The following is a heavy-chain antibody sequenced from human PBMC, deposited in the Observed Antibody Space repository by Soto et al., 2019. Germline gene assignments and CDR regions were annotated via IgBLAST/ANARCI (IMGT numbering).Heavy chain of an antibody. V-gene: IGHV4-59*12. CDR2: IYYSGST. J-gene: IGHJ6*03. CDR1: GGSISSYY. D-gene: IGHD5-12*01. Sequence: SETLSLTCTVSGGSISSYYWSWIRQPPGKGLEWIGYIYYSGSTNYNPSLKSRVTISVDTSKNQFSLQLNSVTPEDTAVYYCARVKAMYSGYDSQIYYYYMDVWGKGTTVTVSS. CDR3: ARVKAMYSGYDSQIYYYYMDV.